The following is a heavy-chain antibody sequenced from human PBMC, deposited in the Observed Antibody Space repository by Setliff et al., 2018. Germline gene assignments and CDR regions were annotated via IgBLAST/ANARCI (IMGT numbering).Heavy chain of an antibody. CDR3: AKDSHEFWSGNYKNWVDP. J-gene: IGHJ5*02. CDR2: ISFDGANT. Sequence: PGGSLRLSCAASGFPFNRYAMHWVRQPPGKGLEWVAAISFDGANTYYTDSVRGRFTVSRDDSENTFYLQMNSLRAEDTAVYYCAKDSHEFWSGNYKNWVDPWGQGTLVTVSS. CDR1: GFPFNRYA. D-gene: IGHD3-3*01. V-gene: IGHV3-30-3*01.